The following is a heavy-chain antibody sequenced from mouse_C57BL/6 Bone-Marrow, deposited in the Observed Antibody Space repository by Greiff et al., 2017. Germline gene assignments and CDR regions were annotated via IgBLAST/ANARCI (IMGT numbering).Heavy chain of an antibody. V-gene: IGHV7-3*01. Sequence: EVNVVESGGGLVQPGGSLSLSCAASGFTFTDYYMSWVRQPPGKALEWLGFIRNKANGYTTEYSASVKGRFTISRDNSQSILYLQMNALRAEDSATYYCARYLLRYYAMDYWGQGTSVTVSS. CDR2: IRNKANGYTT. CDR3: ARYLLRYYAMDY. D-gene: IGHD1-1*01. CDR1: GFTFTDYY. J-gene: IGHJ4*01.